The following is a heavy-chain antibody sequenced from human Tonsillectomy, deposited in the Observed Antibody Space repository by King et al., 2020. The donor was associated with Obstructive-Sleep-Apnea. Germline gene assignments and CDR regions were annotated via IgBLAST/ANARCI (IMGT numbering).Heavy chain of an antibody. CDR1: GFTFDEYA. CDR2: ISWSSVIL. V-gene: IGHV3-9*01. D-gene: IGHD2-21*01. Sequence: VQLVESGGGLVQPGRSLRLSCVASGFTFDEYAMHWVRQAPGKGLEWVSGISWSSVILGYADSVKGRFTISRDNAKNSLYLQMNSLRVEDTALYFCAKDPYMTYRGQGTLVTVSS. CDR3: AKDPYMTY. J-gene: IGHJ4*02.